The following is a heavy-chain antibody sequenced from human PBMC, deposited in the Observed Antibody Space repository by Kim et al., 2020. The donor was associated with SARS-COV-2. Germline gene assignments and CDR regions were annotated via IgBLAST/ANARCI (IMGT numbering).Heavy chain of an antibody. Sequence: ADSVKGRFTISRDNAKNTLYLQMNSLRAEDTALYYCAFYYGSGSSKQFDHWGQGILVTVSS. CDR3: AFYYGSGSSKQFDH. J-gene: IGHJ4*02. V-gene: IGHV3-74*01. D-gene: IGHD3-10*01.